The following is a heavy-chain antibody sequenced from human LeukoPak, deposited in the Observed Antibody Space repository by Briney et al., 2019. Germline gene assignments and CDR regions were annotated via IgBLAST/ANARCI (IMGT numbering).Heavy chain of an antibody. CDR1: GGSISSSSYY. CDR3: VREVNHYGLRRNSFDP. Sequence: SETLSLTCTVSGGSISSSSYYWGWIRQPPGKGLEWIGSIYYSGSTYYNPSLKSRVTISVDTSKNQFSLKLSSVTAADTAVYYCVREVNHYGLRRNSFDPWGQGSKVTVSS. D-gene: IGHD3-10*01. CDR2: IYYSGST. V-gene: IGHV4-39*07. J-gene: IGHJ5*02.